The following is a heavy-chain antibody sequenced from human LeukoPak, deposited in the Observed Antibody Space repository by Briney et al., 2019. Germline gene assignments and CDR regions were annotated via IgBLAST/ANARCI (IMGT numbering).Heavy chain of an antibody. Sequence: GGSLRLSCAASGFTFSSYSMNWVRQAPGKGLEWVSAISGSGGSTYYADSVKGRFTISRDNSKNTLYLQMNSLRAEDTAVYYCAKWPAGTLVGYFDYWGQGTLVTVSS. CDR1: GFTFSSYS. V-gene: IGHV3-23*01. D-gene: IGHD2-8*02. CDR3: AKWPAGTLVGYFDY. CDR2: ISGSGGST. J-gene: IGHJ4*02.